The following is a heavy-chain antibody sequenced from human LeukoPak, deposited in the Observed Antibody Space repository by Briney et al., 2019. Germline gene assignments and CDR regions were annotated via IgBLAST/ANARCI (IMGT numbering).Heavy chain of an antibody. D-gene: IGHD3-10*01. CDR1: GYSFTTYW. CDR2: IYPGDSDT. Sequence: GESLKISCKGSGYSFTTYWIDWVRQMPGKGLEWMGIIYPGDSDTRYSPSFQGQVTISADKSINTAYLQWSSLKASDTAMYYCARRMVRGVMDYFDYWGQGTLVTVSS. J-gene: IGHJ4*02. CDR3: ARRMVRGVMDYFDY. V-gene: IGHV5-51*01.